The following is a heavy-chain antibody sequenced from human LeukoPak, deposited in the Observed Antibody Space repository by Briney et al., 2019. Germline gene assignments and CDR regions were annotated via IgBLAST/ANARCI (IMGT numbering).Heavy chain of an antibody. V-gene: IGHV4-61*02. CDR3: ARSDILTGYYIDY. J-gene: IGHJ4*02. D-gene: IGHD3-9*01. CDR2: IYTSGST. Sequence: SETLSLTCTVSGGSISSGSHYWSWIRQPAGKGLEWIGRIYTSGSTNYNPSLKSRVTISVDTSKNQFSLKLSSVTAADTAVYYCARSDILTGYYIDYWGQGTLVTVSS. CDR1: GGSISSGSHY.